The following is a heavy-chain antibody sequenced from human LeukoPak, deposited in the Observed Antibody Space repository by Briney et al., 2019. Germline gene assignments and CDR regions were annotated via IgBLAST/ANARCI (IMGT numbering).Heavy chain of an antibody. CDR1: GFTFSSYE. V-gene: IGHV3-48*03. J-gene: IGHJ4*02. CDR3: ARLYSGSYGGFDY. Sequence: GGSLRLSCAASGFTFSSYEMNWVRQAQGKGLEWVSYISSSGSTIYYADSVKGRFIISRDNAKNSLYLQMNSLRAEDTAVYYCARLYSGSYGGFDYWGQGTLVTVSS. CDR2: ISSSGSTI. D-gene: IGHD1-26*01.